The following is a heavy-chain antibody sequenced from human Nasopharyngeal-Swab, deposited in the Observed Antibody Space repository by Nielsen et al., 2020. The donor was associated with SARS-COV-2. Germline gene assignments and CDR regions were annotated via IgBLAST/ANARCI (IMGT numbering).Heavy chain of an antibody. CDR1: GFTFSSYS. V-gene: IGHV3-21*01. Sequence: GESLKISCAASGFTFSSYSMNWVRQAPGKGLEWVSSISSSSSYIYYADSVKGRFTISRDNAKNSLYLQMNSLRAEDTAVYYCTTDYYGSYYFDYWGQGTLVTVSS. CDR2: ISSSSSYI. J-gene: IGHJ4*02. CDR3: TTDYYGSYYFDY. D-gene: IGHD1-26*01.